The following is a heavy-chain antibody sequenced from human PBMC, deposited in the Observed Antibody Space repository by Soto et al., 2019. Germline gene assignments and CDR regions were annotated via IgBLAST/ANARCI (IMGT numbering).Heavy chain of an antibody. CDR3: ARDCGVGSCYPAIGA. D-gene: IGHD2-15*01. Sequence: EVQVVESGGGLIQPGGSLRLSCAASGFVVSETYMSWFRQAPGMGLQWFSFTYSGGSTYYADSVKGRFTISRDSSRNTLYVQLNSLRVEATAVYYCARDCGVGSCYPAIGAWGQGTLVTVYS. J-gene: IGHJ5*02. V-gene: IGHV3-53*01. CDR1: GFVVSETY. CDR2: TYSGGST.